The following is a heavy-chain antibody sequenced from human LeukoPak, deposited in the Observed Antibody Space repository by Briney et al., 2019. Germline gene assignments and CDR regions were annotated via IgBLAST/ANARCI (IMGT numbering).Heavy chain of an antibody. CDR1: GFTFHDYN. Sequence: GGSLRLSCAASGFTFHDYNMHWVRQAPGKGLEWVSAISGSGGSTYYADSVKGRFTISRDNSKNTLYLQMNSLRAEDTAVYYCAKGYAFDIWGQGTMVTVSS. CDR3: AKGYAFDI. CDR2: ISGSGGST. V-gene: IGHV3-23*01. J-gene: IGHJ3*02.